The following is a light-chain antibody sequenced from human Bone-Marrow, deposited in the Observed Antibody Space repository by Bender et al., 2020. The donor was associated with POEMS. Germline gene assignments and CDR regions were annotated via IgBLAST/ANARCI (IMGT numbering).Light chain of an antibody. CDR3: SSYAGSYTLM. CDR1: TNDVGGYNY. CDR2: EVT. V-gene: IGLV2-8*01. J-gene: IGLJ3*02. Sequence: QSALTQPPSASGSPGQSVTISCTGTTNDVGGYNYVSWYQQHPGKAPKLMISEVTKRPSGVPDRFSGSKSGNTASLTVSGLQAEDEADYYCSSYAGSYTLMFGGGTKLTVL.